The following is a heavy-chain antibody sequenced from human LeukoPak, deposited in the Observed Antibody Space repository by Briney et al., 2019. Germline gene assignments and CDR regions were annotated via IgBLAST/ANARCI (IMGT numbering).Heavy chain of an antibody. CDR3: AKASSSWSSDAFDI. CDR2: ITGSGGTT. D-gene: IGHD6-13*01. Sequence: GGSLRLSCAASGFTFSSYAMSWVRRAPGKGLEWVSTITGSGGTTNYADSVKGRFTISRDNSKNTLYLQMNSLRAEDTAVYYCAKASSSWSSDAFDIWGQGTMVTVSS. J-gene: IGHJ3*02. V-gene: IGHV3-23*01. CDR1: GFTFSSYA.